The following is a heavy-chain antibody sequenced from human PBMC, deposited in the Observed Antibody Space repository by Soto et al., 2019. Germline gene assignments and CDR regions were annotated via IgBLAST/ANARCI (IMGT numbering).Heavy chain of an antibody. CDR1: GFTLGGYD. D-gene: IGHD2-15*01. J-gene: IGHJ4*02. CDR3: ARGRSDDYFDY. CDR2: IKKDGSDK. Sequence: GGSLRLSCAASGFTLGGYDMTWVRQAPGRGLEWVANIKKDGSDKYYLGSLKGRFTISRDNAKSLLYLQMNGLRVEDTAVYYCARGRSDDYFDYWGRGTLVTVSS. V-gene: IGHV3-7*01.